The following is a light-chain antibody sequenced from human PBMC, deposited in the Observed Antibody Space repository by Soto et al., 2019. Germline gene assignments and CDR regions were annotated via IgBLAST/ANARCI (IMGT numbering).Light chain of an antibody. CDR3: ATWDDSQGRRVL. CDR2: KDS. Sequence: QSVVTQPPSASGAPGQWVTISCSGSRSNIGSHYISWHQHIPGTDPKLLIYKDSQRPSGVPDRFSGSKSGTSASLAIGGLRSEDDGSYYCATWDDSQGRRVLFGGGTTLTVL. CDR1: RSNIGSHY. V-gene: IGLV1-47*01. J-gene: IGLJ3*02.